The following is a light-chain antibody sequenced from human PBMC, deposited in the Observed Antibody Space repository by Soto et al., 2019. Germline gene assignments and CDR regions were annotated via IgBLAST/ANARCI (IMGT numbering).Light chain of an antibody. Sequence: DIPMTQSPSTLSASVGDRVTITCRASQSISSSLAWYQQKPGKAPKLLIYKASSLESGVPSRFSGSGSGTEFTLTISSLQPDDFATYYCQQYNSYPWTFGQGTKVEIK. J-gene: IGKJ1*01. CDR1: QSISSS. CDR3: QQYNSYPWT. V-gene: IGKV1-5*03. CDR2: KAS.